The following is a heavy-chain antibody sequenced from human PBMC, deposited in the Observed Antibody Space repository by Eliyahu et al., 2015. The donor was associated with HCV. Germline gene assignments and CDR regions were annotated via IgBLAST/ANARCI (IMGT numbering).Heavy chain of an antibody. CDR3: TTGAPGGFDYYLDV. J-gene: IGHJ6*03. CDR2: IKSKIDGGTT. V-gene: IGHV3-15*01. CDR1: GFXFXXAW. Sequence: EVQLVESGGGLVKPGGSLRLSCAASGFXFXXAWMSWVRQAPGKGXGWIGRIKSKIDGGTTDYAAPVKGRFTISRDDSKSTLYLQMNSLKTEDTAVYYCTTGAPGGFDYYLDVWGQGTTVTVSS. D-gene: IGHD3-10*01.